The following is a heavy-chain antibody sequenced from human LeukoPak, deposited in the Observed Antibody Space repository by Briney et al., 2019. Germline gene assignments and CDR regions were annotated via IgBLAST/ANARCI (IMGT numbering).Heavy chain of an antibody. CDR2: MNPNSGNT. Sequence: ASVKVSCKASGYTFTSYGINWVRQATGQGLEWMGWMNPNSGNTGYAQKFQGRVTFSRNTSITTAYMELSSLRSEDTAVYYCARAIRADRRGSWFDPWGQGTLVTVSS. D-gene: IGHD6-6*01. CDR1: GYTFTSYG. CDR3: ARAIRADRRGSWFDP. J-gene: IGHJ5*02. V-gene: IGHV1-8*03.